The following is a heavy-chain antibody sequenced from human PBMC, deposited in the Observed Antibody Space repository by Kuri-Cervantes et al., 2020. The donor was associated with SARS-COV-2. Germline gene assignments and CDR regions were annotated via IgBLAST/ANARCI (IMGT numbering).Heavy chain of an antibody. D-gene: IGHD3-22*01. CDR1: GDSVSSNSAA. CDR2: TYYRSKWYN. CDR3: ARDLRAVIGEMDV. J-gene: IGHJ6*02. Sequence: SQTLSLTCAISGDSVSSNSAAWNWIRQSPSRGLEWLGRTYYRSKWYNDYAVSVKSRITIDPDTFKNQFSLKLSSVTAADTAVYYCARDLRAVIGEMDVWGQGTTVTVSS. V-gene: IGHV6-1*01.